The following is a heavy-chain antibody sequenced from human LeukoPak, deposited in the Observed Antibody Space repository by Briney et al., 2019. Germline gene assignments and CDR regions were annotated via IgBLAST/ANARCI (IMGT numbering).Heavy chain of an antibody. CDR3: ARGGQVIVGGYNYRSFDY. CDR1: GDSISYYY. CDR2: IYTSGST. J-gene: IGHJ4*02. Sequence: SETLSLTCTVSGDSISYYYWSWIRQPAGKGLEWIGRIYTSGSTNYNPSLKSRVTMSVDTSKNQFSLRLSSVTAADTAVYYCARGGQVIVGGYNYRSFDYWGQGTLATVSS. D-gene: IGHD5-24*01. V-gene: IGHV4-4*07.